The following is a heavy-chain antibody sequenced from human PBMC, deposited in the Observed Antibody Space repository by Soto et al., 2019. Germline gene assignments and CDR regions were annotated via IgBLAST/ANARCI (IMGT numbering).Heavy chain of an antibody. CDR3: ARAKYYGSGSSYDY. J-gene: IGHJ4*02. Sequence: PGGSLRLSCAASGFTFSSYWMHWVRQAPGKGLVWVSRINSDGSSTSYADSVKGRFTTSRDNAKNTLYLQMNSLRAEDTAVYYCARAKYYGSGSSYDYWGQGTLVTVSS. D-gene: IGHD3-10*01. CDR1: GFTFSSYW. V-gene: IGHV3-74*01. CDR2: INSDGSST.